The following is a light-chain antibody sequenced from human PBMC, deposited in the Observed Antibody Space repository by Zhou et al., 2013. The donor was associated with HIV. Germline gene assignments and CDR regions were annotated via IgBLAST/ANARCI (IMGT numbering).Light chain of an antibody. V-gene: IGKV1-39*01. Sequence: DIQMTQSPSTLSASVGDRVTITCRASQSIYSWLAWYQQKPGKAPKLLLYSASTVQSGVPSRFSGSGYGTDFTLAISSLQPEDFAIYFCQQSYTTPETFGAGPRWR. CDR2: SAS. CDR3: QQSYTTPET. CDR1: QSIYSW. J-gene: IGKJ4*01.